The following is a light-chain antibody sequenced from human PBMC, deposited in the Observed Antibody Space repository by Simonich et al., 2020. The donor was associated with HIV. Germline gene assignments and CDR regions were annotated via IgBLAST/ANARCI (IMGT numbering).Light chain of an antibody. Sequence: EIVMTQSPGTLSVSPRERTTLFCSASQSVSSNLAWYQQKPGQAPRLLIYGASIRATGVPGRFSGSGSGTEFTLTISTMQSEDFAVYYCQQYDNWTPWTFGQGTKVEIK. CDR1: QSVSSN. CDR2: GAS. J-gene: IGKJ1*01. V-gene: IGKV3-15*01. CDR3: QQYDNWTPWT.